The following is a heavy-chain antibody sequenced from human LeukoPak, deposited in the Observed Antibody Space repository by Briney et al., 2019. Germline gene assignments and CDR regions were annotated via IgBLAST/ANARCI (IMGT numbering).Heavy chain of an antibody. D-gene: IGHD5-12*01. Sequence: PGGSLRLSCTASGFTFRSYSMNWARQAPGKGLEWVANIKEDSSDKWYVDSVKGRFTISRDNVENSLYLQMNSLRAEDTAVYYCVRVDKKFEDSGYRSFDWWGQGTLVSVSS. V-gene: IGHV3-7*01. CDR3: VRVDKKFEDSGYRSFDW. CDR2: IKEDSSDK. J-gene: IGHJ4*02. CDR1: GFTFRSYS.